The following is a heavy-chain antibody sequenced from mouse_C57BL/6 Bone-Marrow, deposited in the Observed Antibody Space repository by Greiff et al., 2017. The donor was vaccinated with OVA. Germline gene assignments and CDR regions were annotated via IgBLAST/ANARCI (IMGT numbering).Heavy chain of an antibody. CDR3: VRGYYGSSNYYAMDY. Sequence: GGGLVQPKGSLKLSCAASGFTFNTYAMHWVRQAPGKGLEWVACIRSKSSNYATYYADSVKDRFTISRDDSQSMLYLQMNNLKTEDTAMYYCVRGYYGSSNYYAMDYWGQGTSVTVSS. V-gene: IGHV10-3*01. J-gene: IGHJ4*01. CDR2: IRSKSSNYAT. CDR1: GFTFNTYA. D-gene: IGHD1-1*01.